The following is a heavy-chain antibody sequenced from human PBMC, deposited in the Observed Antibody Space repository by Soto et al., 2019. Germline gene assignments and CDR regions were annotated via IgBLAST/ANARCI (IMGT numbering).Heavy chain of an antibody. Sequence: GGSLRLSCAASGFTFSSYAMSWVRQAPGKGLEWVSAISGSGGSTYYADSVKGRFTISRDNSKNTLYLQMNSLRAEDTAVYYCAKDRSSSGGYYYMDVWGKGTTVTVSS. CDR1: GFTFSSYA. D-gene: IGHD6-13*01. V-gene: IGHV3-23*01. J-gene: IGHJ6*03. CDR3: AKDRSSSGGYYYMDV. CDR2: ISGSGGST.